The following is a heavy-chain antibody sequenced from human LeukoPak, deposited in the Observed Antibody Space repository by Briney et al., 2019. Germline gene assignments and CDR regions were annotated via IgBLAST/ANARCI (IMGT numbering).Heavy chain of an antibody. CDR2: IIPIFGTA. J-gene: IGHJ6*02. Sequence: ASVKVSCKASGGTFSSYAISWVRQAPGQGLEWMGGIIPIFGTANYAQKFQGRVTITADESTSTAYMELSSLRSEDTAVYYCARGVITMVRGVIYYYYGMDVWGQGTTVTVSS. CDR3: ARGVITMVRGVIYYYYGMDV. V-gene: IGHV1-69*13. D-gene: IGHD3-10*01. CDR1: GGTFSSYA.